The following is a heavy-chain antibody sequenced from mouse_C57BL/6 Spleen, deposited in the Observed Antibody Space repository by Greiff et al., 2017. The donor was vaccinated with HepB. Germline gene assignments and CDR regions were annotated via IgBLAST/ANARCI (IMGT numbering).Heavy chain of an antibody. J-gene: IGHJ4*01. D-gene: IGHD1-1*01. V-gene: IGHV5-9-1*02. CDR1: GFTFSSYA. CDR3: TREKVYYYGSSYDYAMDY. CDR2: ISSGGDYI. Sequence: EVQGVESGEGLVKPGGSLKLSCAASGFTFSSYAMSWVRQTPEKRLEWVAYISSGGDYIYYADTVKGRFTISRDNARNTLYLQMSSLKSEDTALYYCTREKVYYYGSSYDYAMDYWGQGTSVTVSS.